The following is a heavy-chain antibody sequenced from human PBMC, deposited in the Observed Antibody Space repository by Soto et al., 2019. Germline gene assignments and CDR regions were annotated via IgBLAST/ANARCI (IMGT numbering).Heavy chain of an antibody. J-gene: IGHJ4*02. CDR3: ARDGYGDYAGVDY. V-gene: IGHV4-34*01. Sequence: PSETLSLTCAVYGGSFSGYYWSWIRQPPGKGLEWIGEINHSGSTNYNPSLKSRVTISVDTSKNQFSLKLSSVTAADTAVYYCARDGYGDYAGVDYWGQGTLVTASS. CDR1: GGSFSGYY. CDR2: INHSGST. D-gene: IGHD4-17*01.